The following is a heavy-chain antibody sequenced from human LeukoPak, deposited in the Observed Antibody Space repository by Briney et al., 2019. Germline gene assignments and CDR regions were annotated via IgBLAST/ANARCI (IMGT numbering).Heavy chain of an antibody. CDR3: ARVGSSGWPYYYYYYMDV. V-gene: IGHV4-38-2*02. CDR1: GYSISSGYY. J-gene: IGHJ6*03. Sequence: SETLSLTCTVSGYSISSGYYWGCIRQPPGKGLEWIGSIYHSGSTYYNPSLKSRVTISVDTSKNQFSLKLSSVTAADTAVYYCARVGSSGWPYYYYYYMDVWGKGTTVTVSS. D-gene: IGHD6-19*01. CDR2: IYHSGST.